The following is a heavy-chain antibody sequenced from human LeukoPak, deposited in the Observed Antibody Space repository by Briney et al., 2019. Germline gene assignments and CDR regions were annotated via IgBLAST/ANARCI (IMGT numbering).Heavy chain of an antibody. D-gene: IGHD5-18*01. CDR2: ISSSSSYI. CDR1: GFTFSSYS. J-gene: IGHJ4*02. V-gene: IGHV3-21*01. Sequence: PGGSLRLSCAASGFTFSSYSMNWVRQAPGKGLEWVSSISSSSSYIYYADSVKGRFTISRDNAKNPLYLQMNSLRAEDTAVYYCARERGYSYGVTDYWGQGTLVTVSS. CDR3: ARERGYSYGVTDY.